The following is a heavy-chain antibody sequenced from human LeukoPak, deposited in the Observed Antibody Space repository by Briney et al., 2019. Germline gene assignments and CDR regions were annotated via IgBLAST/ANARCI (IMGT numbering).Heavy chain of an antibody. J-gene: IGHJ6*03. V-gene: IGHV1-18*01. CDR2: ISAYNGNT. Sequence: ASVKVSCKASGGTFSSYAISWVRQAPGQGLEWMGWISAYNGNTNYAQKLQGRVTMTTDTSTSTAYMELRSLRSDDTAVYYCARVVIAAAGTWVYYMDVWGKGTTVTISS. CDR3: ARVVIAAAGTWVYYMDV. CDR1: GGTFSSYA. D-gene: IGHD6-13*01.